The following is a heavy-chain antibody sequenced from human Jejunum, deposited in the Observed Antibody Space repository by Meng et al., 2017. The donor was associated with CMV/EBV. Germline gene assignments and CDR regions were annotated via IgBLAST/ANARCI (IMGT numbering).Heavy chain of an antibody. Sequence: HWVRQAPGKGLEWVAFIWDDGSNKYYADSVGGRFTISRDNSRNTLYLQMSSLRTDDTAIYYCAKSDGVAYTGLRGRYFYRYGLGVWGQGTTVTVSS. D-gene: IGHD5-12*01. CDR2: IWDDGSNK. CDR3: AKSDGVAYTGLRGRYFYRYGLGV. V-gene: IGHV3-30*02. J-gene: IGHJ6*02.